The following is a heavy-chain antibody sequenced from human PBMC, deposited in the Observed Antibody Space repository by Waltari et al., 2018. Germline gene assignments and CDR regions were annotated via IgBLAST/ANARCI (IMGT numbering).Heavy chain of an antibody. Sequence: QVQLVQSGAEVKKPGASVKVSCKASGYTFTSYALNWVRQATGQGLEWMGWMNPNSGNTGYAQKFQGRVTITRNTSISTAYMELSSLRSEDTAVYYCARYSGYDYLGYYGMDVWGQGTTVTVSS. CDR3: ARYSGYDYLGYYGMDV. V-gene: IGHV1-8*03. CDR1: GYTFTSYA. D-gene: IGHD5-12*01. J-gene: IGHJ6*02. CDR2: MNPNSGNT.